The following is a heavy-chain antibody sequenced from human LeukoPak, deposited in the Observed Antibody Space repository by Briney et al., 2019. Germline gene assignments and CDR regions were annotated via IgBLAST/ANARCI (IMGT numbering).Heavy chain of an antibody. CDR2: IRYDGSNK. V-gene: IGHV3-30*02. CDR3: ANAYYYDSSGYYLTH. Sequence: GGSLSLSCAASGFTFSSYGMHWVRQAPGKGLEWVAFIRYDGSNKYYADSVKGRFTISRDNSKNTLYLQMNSLRAEDTAVYYCANAYYYDSSGYYLTHWGQGTLVTVSS. J-gene: IGHJ4*02. CDR1: GFTFSSYG. D-gene: IGHD3-22*01.